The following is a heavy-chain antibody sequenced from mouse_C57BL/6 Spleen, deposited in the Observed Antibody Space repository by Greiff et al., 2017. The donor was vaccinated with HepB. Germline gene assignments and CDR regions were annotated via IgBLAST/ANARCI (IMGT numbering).Heavy chain of an antibody. CDR3: TWGGQLRLRYFDY. J-gene: IGHJ2*01. CDR1: GYTFTDYE. V-gene: IGHV1-15*01. D-gene: IGHD3-2*02. Sequence: QVQLQQSGAELVRPGASVTLSCKASGYTFTDYEMHWVKQTPVHGLEWIGAIDPETGGTAYNQKFKGKAILTADKSSSTAYMELRSLTSEDSAVYYCTWGGQLRLRYFDYWGQGTTLTVSS. CDR2: IDPETGGT.